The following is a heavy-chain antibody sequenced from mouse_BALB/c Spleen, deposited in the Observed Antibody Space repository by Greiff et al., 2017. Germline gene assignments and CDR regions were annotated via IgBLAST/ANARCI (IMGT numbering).Heavy chain of an antibody. CDR2: IDPYNGGT. D-gene: IGHD2-1*01. Sequence: VQLKESGPELVKPGASVKVSCKASGYAFTSYNMYWVKQSHGKSLEWIGYIDPYNGGTSYNQKFKGKATLTVDKSSSTAYMHLNSLTSEDSAVHYCARGGNYWYYAMEYGGQGTSVTGSS. CDR1: GYAFTSYN. J-gene: IGHJ4*01. V-gene: IGHV1S135*01. CDR3: ARGGNYWYYAMEY.